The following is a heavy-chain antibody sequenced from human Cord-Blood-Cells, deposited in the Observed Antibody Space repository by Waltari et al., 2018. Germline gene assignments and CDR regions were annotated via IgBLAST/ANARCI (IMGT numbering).Heavy chain of an antibody. Sequence: EVQLVESGGGLVQPGRSLRLSCAASGFTFDDYAMHWVRQAPGKGLEWVSGISGNSGSLGYADSVKGRFTISRDHAKNSLYLQMNSLRAEDTALYYCAKGRGVIHYYYGMDVWGQGT. CDR2: ISGNSGSL. J-gene: IGHJ6*02. D-gene: IGHD3-10*01. CDR1: GFTFDDYA. V-gene: IGHV3-9*01. CDR3: AKGRGVIHYYYGMDV.